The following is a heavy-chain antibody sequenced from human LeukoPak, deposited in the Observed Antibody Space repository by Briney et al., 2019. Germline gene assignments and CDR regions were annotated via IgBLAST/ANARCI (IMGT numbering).Heavy chain of an antibody. CDR1: GYSISSAYY. Sequence: PSETLSLTCTVSGYSISSAYYWGWIRQPPGKGLEWIGNIYHSGRTYYNPSLKSRVTISVDTSKNQFSLKLSSVTAADTAVYYCARGNRFNWNDVRFDYWGQGTLVTVSS. CDR3: ARGNRFNWNDVRFDY. D-gene: IGHD1-20*01. V-gene: IGHV4-38-2*02. CDR2: IYHSGRT. J-gene: IGHJ4*02.